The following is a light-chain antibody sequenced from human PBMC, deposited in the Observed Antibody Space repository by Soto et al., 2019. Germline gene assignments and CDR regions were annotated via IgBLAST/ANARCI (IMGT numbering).Light chain of an antibody. CDR1: CSDVGGYNY. CDR3: SSYTSSSAVV. Sequence: QSALTQPASVSGSHGQSITISCTGTCSDVGGYNYVSWYQQHPGKAPKLMIYEVSNRPSGVSNRFSGSKSGNTASLTISGLQAEDEADYYCSSYTSSSAVVFGGGTKLTVL. V-gene: IGLV2-14*01. CDR2: EVS. J-gene: IGLJ2*01.